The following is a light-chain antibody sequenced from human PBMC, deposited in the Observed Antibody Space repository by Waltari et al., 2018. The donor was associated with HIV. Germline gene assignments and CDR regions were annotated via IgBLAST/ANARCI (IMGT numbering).Light chain of an antibody. V-gene: IGLV2-14*01. Sequence: QSITISCTGADFDIYGYNFVSWFQHHPGKAPKVIIYEVSNRPSGVSYRFSGSKSGNTASLTISGLQPEDEAEYFCISYISSSTPVFGGGTKLTVL. CDR2: EVS. J-gene: IGLJ3*02. CDR1: DFDIYGYNF. CDR3: ISYISSSTPV.